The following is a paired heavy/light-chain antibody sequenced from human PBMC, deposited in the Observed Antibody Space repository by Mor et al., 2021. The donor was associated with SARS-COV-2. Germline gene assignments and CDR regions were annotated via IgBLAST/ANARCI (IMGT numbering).Light chain of an antibody. Sequence: EIVMTQSPATLSVSPGERATLSCRASQSVSSNLAWYQQKPGQAPRLLIYGASTRATGIPARFSGSGSGTEFTLTISSLQSEDFAVYYCQQYNNWPFTFGQGTRLEIK. J-gene: IGKJ5*01. CDR2: GAS. CDR3: QQYNNWPFT. CDR1: QSVSSN. V-gene: IGKV3-15*01.
Heavy chain of an antibody. D-gene: IGHD3-10*01. J-gene: IGHJ6*02. CDR3: ARRGSLWFGELYYYYGMDV. Sequence: QVQLQESGPGLVKPSETLSLTCTVSGGSISSYYWSWIRQPPGKGLEWIGYIYTSGSTNYNPSLKSRVTISVDTSKNQFSLKLSSVTAADTAVYYCARRGSLWFGELYYYYGMDVWGQGTTVTVSS. CDR1: GGSISSYY. CDR2: IYTSGST. V-gene: IGHV4-4*09.